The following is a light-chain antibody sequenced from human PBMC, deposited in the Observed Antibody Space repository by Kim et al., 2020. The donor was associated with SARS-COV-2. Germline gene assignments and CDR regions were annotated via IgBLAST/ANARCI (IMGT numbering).Light chain of an antibody. V-gene: IGKV1-39*01. CDR3: QQSYNFPRT. Sequence: DIQMTQSPSSLSASVGDRVTITCRASQSVSGCLNWYQQKPGKAPHLLIYRTSTLQTGVPPRFSGSASGTDFTLTINTLQPEDFATYYCQQSYNFPRTFGQGTKVDIK. J-gene: IGKJ1*01. CDR1: QSVSGC. CDR2: RTS.